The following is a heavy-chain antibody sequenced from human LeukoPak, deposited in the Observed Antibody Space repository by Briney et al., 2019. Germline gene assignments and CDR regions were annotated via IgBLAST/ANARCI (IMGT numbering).Heavy chain of an antibody. CDR1: GGSFSGYY. CDR2: IYYSGST. Sequence: PSETLSLTCAVYGGSFSGYYWSWIRQPPGKGLEWIGYIYYSGSTNYNPSLKSRVTISVDTSKNQFSLKLSSVTAADTAVYYCARVLVRGVITYFDYWGQGTLVTVSS. J-gene: IGHJ4*02. CDR3: ARVLVRGVITYFDY. V-gene: IGHV4-34*11. D-gene: IGHD3-10*01.